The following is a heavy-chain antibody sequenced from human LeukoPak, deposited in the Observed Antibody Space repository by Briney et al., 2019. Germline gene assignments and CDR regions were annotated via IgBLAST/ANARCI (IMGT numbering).Heavy chain of an antibody. Sequence: GGSLRLSCAASGFTFSSYWMSWVRQAPGKGLEWVANIKQDGSEKYYVDSVKGRFTISRDNAKNSLYLQMNSLRAEDTDVYYCARRCSGGSCYPRAEYFQHWGQGTLVTVSS. CDR3: ARRCSGGSCYPRAEYFQH. CDR2: IKQDGSEK. V-gene: IGHV3-7*03. D-gene: IGHD2-15*01. J-gene: IGHJ1*01. CDR1: GFTFSSYW.